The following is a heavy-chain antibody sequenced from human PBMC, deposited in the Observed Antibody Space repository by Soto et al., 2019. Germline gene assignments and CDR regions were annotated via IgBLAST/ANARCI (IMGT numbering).Heavy chain of an antibody. CDR2: IIPIFGTA. CDR1: GGTLSIYA. V-gene: IGHV1-69*05. Sequence: SVKVPCKASGGTLSIYAIGWVRQAPGQGLEWMGGIIPIFGTADSVKGRFTISRDNSKNTLYLQMNSLRAEDTAVYYCARDQAGLDPWGQGTLVTVSS. CDR3: ARDQAGLDP. J-gene: IGHJ5*02.